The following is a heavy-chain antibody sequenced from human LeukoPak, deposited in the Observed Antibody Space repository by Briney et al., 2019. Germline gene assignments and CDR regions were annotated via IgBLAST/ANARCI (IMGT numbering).Heavy chain of an antibody. Sequence: SETLSLTCTVSGGSISNGDYYWSWIRQPPGKGLEWIGYIYYSGSTYYNPSLKSRVTISVDTSKNQFSLKLSSVTAADTAVYYCARNLVPAAFDYWGQGTLVTVSS. J-gene: IGHJ4*02. CDR2: IYYSGST. CDR1: GGSISNGDYY. D-gene: IGHD2-2*01. V-gene: IGHV4-30-4*08. CDR3: ARNLVPAAFDY.